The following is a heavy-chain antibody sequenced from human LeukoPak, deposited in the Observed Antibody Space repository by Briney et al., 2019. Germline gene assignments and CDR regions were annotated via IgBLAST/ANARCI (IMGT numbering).Heavy chain of an antibody. CDR3: ARQGGSSSPYYYYYMDV. CDR2: MYHSGST. D-gene: IGHD6-13*01. V-gene: IGHV4-38-2*01. CDR1: GYSISSGYY. J-gene: IGHJ6*03. Sequence: PSETLSLTCAVSGYSISSGYYWGWFRQPPGKGPEWIGCMYHSGSTYYNPSLKSRVTISVDTSKNQFSLKLSSVTAADTAVYYCARQGGSSSPYYYYYMDVWGKGTTVTVSS.